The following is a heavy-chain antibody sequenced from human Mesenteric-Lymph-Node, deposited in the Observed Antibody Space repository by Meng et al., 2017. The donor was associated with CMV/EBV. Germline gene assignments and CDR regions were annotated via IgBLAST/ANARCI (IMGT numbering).Heavy chain of an antibody. CDR1: SIYY. CDR2: IYYSGST. J-gene: IGHJ4*02. D-gene: IGHD3-22*01. V-gene: IGHV4-39*01. CDR3: ARHLGSSRRYYFDSSGYYIDY. Sequence: SIYYWGWIRQPPGEGLEWIGSIYYSGSTYYNPSLKGRATISVDTSKNQFSLKLSSVTAADTAVYYCARHLGSSRRYYFDSSGYYIDYWGQGTLVTVSS.